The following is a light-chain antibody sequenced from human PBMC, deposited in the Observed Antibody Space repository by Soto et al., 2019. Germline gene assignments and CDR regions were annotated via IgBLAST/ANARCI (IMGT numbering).Light chain of an antibody. CDR3: QKYNSAPWT. V-gene: IGKV1-27*01. J-gene: IGKJ1*01. Sequence: DIQMTQSPSSLSASVGDRVTITCRASQGISNYLAWYQQQPGKVPKLLIYVASTLQSGVPSRFSGSGSGTDFILTSSSLQTKAVATYYCQKYNSAPWTFGQGTKVEIK. CDR2: VAS. CDR1: QGISNY.